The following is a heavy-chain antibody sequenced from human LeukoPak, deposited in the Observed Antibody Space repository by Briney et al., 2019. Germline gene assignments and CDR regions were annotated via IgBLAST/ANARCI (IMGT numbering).Heavy chain of an antibody. J-gene: IGHJ4*02. V-gene: IGHV3-7*03. CDR2: IKQDGSEK. CDR3: ASGLELDY. Sequence: GGSLRLSCAASGFTFNNYWMGWVRQAPGKGLEWVANIKQDGSEKNYVDSVKGRFTISRDNAKNSLYLQMNSLRAEDTAVYYCASGLELDYWGQGTLVTVSS. CDR1: GFTFNNYW.